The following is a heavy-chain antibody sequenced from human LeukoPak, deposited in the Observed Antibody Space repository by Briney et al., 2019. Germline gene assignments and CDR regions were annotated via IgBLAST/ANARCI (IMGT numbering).Heavy chain of an antibody. D-gene: IGHD5-12*01. CDR3: AKDGVATSYSFDY. J-gene: IGHJ4*02. CDR2: ISSSGSTI. Sequence: HPGGSLRLSCAASGFMFSSSEMTWVRQGPGMGLKWVSYISSSGSTIYYADSVKGRFTISRDNAKDSLYLQMNSLRAEDTAVYYCAKDGVATSYSFDYWGQGTLVTVSS. V-gene: IGHV3-48*03. CDR1: GFMFSSSE.